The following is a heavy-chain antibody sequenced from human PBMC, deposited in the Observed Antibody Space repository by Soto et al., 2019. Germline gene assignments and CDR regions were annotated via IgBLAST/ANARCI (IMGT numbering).Heavy chain of an antibody. D-gene: IGHD4-17*01. V-gene: IGHV1-18*01. Sequence: QVQLVQSGAEVKKPGASVKVSCKASGYTFTSYGISWVRQAPGQGLEWMGWISAYNGNTNYAQKLQGRVTMTTDTXXSTAYMELRSLRSDDTAVYDCAREYTVTTEYYFDYWGQGTLVTVSS. CDR2: ISAYNGNT. CDR3: AREYTVTTEYYFDY. CDR1: GYTFTSYG. J-gene: IGHJ4*02.